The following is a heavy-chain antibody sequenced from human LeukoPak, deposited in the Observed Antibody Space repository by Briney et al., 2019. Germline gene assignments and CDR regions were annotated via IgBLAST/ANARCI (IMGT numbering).Heavy chain of an antibody. CDR1: GFTFSSYA. CDR3: AREGIVGATDAFDY. D-gene: IGHD1-26*01. J-gene: IGHJ4*02. CDR2: ISGSGGST. Sequence: GGSLRLSCAASGFTFSSYAMSWVRQAPGKGLEWVSVISGSGGSTYYADSVKGRFTISRDNSKNTLYLQMNSLRVEDTAVYYCAREGIVGATDAFDYWGQGTLVTVSA. V-gene: IGHV3-23*01.